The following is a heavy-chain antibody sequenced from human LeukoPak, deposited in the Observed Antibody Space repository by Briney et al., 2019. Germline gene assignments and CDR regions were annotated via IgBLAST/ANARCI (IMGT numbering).Heavy chain of an antibody. CDR1: GFTFSSYG. V-gene: IGHV3-30*18. CDR2: ISYDGSNK. J-gene: IGHJ4*02. D-gene: IGHD3-9*01. Sequence: TGRSLRLSCAASGFTFSSYGMHWVRQAPGKGLEWVAVISYDGSNKYYADSVKGRFTISRGNSKNTLYLQMNSLRAEDTAVYYCAKEGDILTGYYPPGYFDYWGQGTLVTVSS. CDR3: AKEGDILTGYYPPGYFDY.